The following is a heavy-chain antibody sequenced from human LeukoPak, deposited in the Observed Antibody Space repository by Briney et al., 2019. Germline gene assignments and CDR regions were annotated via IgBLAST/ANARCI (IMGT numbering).Heavy chain of an antibody. V-gene: IGHV1-46*01. CDR3: ARGGPAGDFIVVAPTNNAFDI. D-gene: IGHD2-2*01. CDR1: GHTFSNYY. CDR2: INPSGGST. Sequence: ASVKVSCKASGHTFSNYYMHWVRQAPGQGLEWKGIINPSGGSTSYAQKFQGRVTMTRDTATRTVYMELRSLRSEDTAVYYCARGGPAGDFIVVAPTNNAFDIWGQGTMVTVSS. J-gene: IGHJ3*02.